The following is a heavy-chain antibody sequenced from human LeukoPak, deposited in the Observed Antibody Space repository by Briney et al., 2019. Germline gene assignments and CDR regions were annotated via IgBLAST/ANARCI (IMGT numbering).Heavy chain of an antibody. CDR2: IRYDGSNK. J-gene: IGHJ4*02. V-gene: IGHV3-30*02. Sequence: PGGSLRLSCAASGFTFSSYGMHWVRQVPGKGLEWVAFIRYDGSNKKYSDSVKGRFTVSRDTSKNTLYLQMNSLRAEDTAVYYCASATYYYGSGSYYNENYWGQGTLVTVSS. CDR3: ASATYYYGSGSYYNENY. D-gene: IGHD3-10*01. CDR1: GFTFSSYG.